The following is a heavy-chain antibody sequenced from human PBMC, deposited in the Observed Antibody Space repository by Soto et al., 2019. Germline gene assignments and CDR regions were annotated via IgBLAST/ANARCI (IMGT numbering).Heavy chain of an antibody. D-gene: IGHD3-3*01. CDR2: INHSGST. J-gene: IGHJ5*02. Sequence: QVQLQQWGAGLLKPSETLSLTCAVYGGSFSGYYWSWIRQPPGKGLEWIGEINHSGSTNYNPSLKSRVTISVDTSKNQFSLKLSSVTAADTAVYYCARGATIFGVVRRGRNWFDPWGQGTLVTVSS. V-gene: IGHV4-34*01. CDR1: GGSFSGYY. CDR3: ARGATIFGVVRRGRNWFDP.